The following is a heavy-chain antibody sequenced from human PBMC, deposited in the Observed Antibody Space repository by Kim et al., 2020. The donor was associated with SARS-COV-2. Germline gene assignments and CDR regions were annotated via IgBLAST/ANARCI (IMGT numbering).Heavy chain of an antibody. D-gene: IGHD4-4*01. V-gene: IGHV1-2*02. CDR3: ARELQRGWFDP. Sequence: KNYAQKFQGRVTMTRETSISTAYMELSRLRSDDTAVYYCARELQRGWFDPWGQGTLVTVSS. CDR2: K. J-gene: IGHJ5*02.